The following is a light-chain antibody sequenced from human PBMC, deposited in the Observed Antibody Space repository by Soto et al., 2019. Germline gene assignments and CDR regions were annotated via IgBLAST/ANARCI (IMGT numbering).Light chain of an antibody. CDR2: AAS. CDR1: QSISNY. V-gene: IGKV1-39*01. Sequence: DIQMTQSPSSLSASVGDRVTITCRASQSISNYLNWYQQKPGKAPKLLIYAASTLQGGVPSTFSCSGSGSYFALTISSLQPEDFATHYCQQSYSTAPFTFGPGTKVDI. CDR3: QQSYSTAPFT. J-gene: IGKJ3*01.